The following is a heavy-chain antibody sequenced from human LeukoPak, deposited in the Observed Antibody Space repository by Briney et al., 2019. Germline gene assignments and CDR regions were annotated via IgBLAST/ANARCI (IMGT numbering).Heavy chain of an antibody. J-gene: IGHJ4*02. D-gene: IGHD3-16*02. CDR3: AKDSPHGYRLLNDY. CDR2: IIPIFGTA. CDR1: GGTFSSYA. V-gene: IGHV1-69*05. Sequence: SVKVSCKASGGTFSSYAISWVRQAPGQGLEWMGGIIPIFGTANYAQKFQGRVTITTDESTSTAYMELSSLRSEDTAVYYCAKDSPHGYRLLNDYWGQGTLVTVSS.